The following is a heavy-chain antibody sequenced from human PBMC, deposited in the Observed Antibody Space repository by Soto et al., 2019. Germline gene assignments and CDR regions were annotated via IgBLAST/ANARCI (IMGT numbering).Heavy chain of an antibody. D-gene: IGHD2-2*01. CDR1: GGSISSGGYY. Sequence: SETLSLTCTVSGGSISSGGYYWSWIRQHPGKGLEWIGYIYYSGSTYYNPSLKSRVTISVDTSKNQFSLKLSSVTAADTAVYYCARGVPDCSSTSCYPSFFDYWGQGTLVTVSS. CDR2: IYYSGST. J-gene: IGHJ4*02. CDR3: ARGVPDCSSTSCYPSFFDY. V-gene: IGHV4-31*03.